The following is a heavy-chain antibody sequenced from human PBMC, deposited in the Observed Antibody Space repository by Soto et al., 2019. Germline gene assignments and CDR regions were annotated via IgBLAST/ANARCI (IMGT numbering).Heavy chain of an antibody. D-gene: IGHD2-15*01. Sequence: QLQLQESGPGLVKPSETLSLTCTVSGGSISSSSYYWGWIRQPPGKGLEWIGSIYYSGSTYYNPSLKSRVTISVDTSKNQFSLKLSSVTAADTAVYYCASWRLGYCSGGSCYDYWGQGTLVTVSS. V-gene: IGHV4-39*01. CDR1: GGSISSSSYY. CDR3: ASWRLGYCSGGSCYDY. CDR2: IYYSGST. J-gene: IGHJ4*02.